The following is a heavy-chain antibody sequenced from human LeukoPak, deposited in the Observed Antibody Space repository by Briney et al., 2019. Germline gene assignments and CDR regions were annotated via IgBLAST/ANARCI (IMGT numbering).Heavy chain of an antibody. V-gene: IGHV4-39*01. Sequence: SETLSLTCTVSGGSISTSSYYWGWIRQPPGKGLEWIGNVHNSESTYYNPSLKSRVTMSVDTSKNQFSLKLSSVTAADTAVYYCARQVTFGYAFAYYFDYWGQGSLVTVSS. CDR3: ARQVTFGYAFAYYFDY. CDR1: GGSISTSSYY. D-gene: IGHD5-18*01. J-gene: IGHJ4*02. CDR2: VHNSEST.